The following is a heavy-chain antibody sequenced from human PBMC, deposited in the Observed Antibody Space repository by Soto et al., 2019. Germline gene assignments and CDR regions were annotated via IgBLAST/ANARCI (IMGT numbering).Heavy chain of an antibody. Sequence: SETLSLTCAVYGGSVNGYYWNWIRQPPGKGLEWIGEINHTGGTHYNPSLKSRVTMSVDTSKNQFSLRLSSVTAADTAIYYCANRITVFGLLIPQFDRWGQGTQVTVSS. V-gene: IGHV4-34*01. D-gene: IGHD3-3*01. J-gene: IGHJ5*02. CDR2: INHTGGT. CDR1: GGSVNGYY. CDR3: ANRITVFGLLIPQFDR.